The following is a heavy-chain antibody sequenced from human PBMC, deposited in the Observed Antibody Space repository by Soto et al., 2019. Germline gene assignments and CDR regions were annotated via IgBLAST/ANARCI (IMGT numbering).Heavy chain of an antibody. Sequence: SETLSLTCAVYGGSFSCYYWSWIRQPPGKGLEWIGEINHSGSTNYNPSLKSRVTISVDTSKNQFSLKLSSVTAADTAVYYCASGGVHTVTDFFDYWGQGTLVTVSS. CDR2: INHSGST. CDR3: ASGGVHTVTDFFDY. V-gene: IGHV4-34*01. CDR1: GGSFSCYY. D-gene: IGHD4-17*01. J-gene: IGHJ4*02.